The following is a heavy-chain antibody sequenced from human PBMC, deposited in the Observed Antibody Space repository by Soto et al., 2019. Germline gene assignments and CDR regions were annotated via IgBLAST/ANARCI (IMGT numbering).Heavy chain of an antibody. CDR3: ARNSGWYTHDS. D-gene: IGHD6-19*01. V-gene: IGHV4-59*02. Sequence: SETLSLTCTVSSGSVSSDYWTWIRQPPGKGLEWIGYVSSSGTNYNSSLKSRVTISLDTSKNQFSLKLRSVTAADTAVYYCARNSGWYTHDSWGQGTLVTVS. CDR1: SGSVSSDY. J-gene: IGHJ4*02. CDR2: VSSSGT.